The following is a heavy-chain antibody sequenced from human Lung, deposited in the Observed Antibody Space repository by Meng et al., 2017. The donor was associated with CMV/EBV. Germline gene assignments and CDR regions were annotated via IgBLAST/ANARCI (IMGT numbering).Heavy chain of an antibody. Sequence: ASXXVSXKASGYTFTSYYMHWVRQAPGQGLEWMGIINPSGGSTSYAQKFQGRVTMTRDTSTSTVYMELSSLRSEDTAVYYCARDNEDPEGYQLLYKRESWFDPWXRGTLVTVSS. CDR3: ARDNEDPEGYQLLYKRESWFDP. CDR2: INPSGGST. V-gene: IGHV1-46*01. CDR1: GYTFTSYY. J-gene: IGHJ5*02. D-gene: IGHD2-2*02.